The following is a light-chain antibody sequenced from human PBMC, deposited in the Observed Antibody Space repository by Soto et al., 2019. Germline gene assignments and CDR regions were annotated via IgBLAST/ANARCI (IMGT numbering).Light chain of an antibody. Sequence: QSVLTQPASVSGSPGQSIAISCTGTSSDVGGYNFVSWYQQHPDTAPKLLIYDVSKRPSGVSNRFSGSKSGTTASLTISGLQAEDEADYYCASYTTSDTEVFGTGTKLTVL. J-gene: IGLJ1*01. CDR2: DVS. CDR3: ASYTTSDTEV. CDR1: SSDVGGYNF. V-gene: IGLV2-14*01.